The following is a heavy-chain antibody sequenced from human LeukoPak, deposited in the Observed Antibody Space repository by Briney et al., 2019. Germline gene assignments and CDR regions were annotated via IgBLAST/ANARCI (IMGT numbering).Heavy chain of an antibody. CDR2: IYYSGST. Sequence: SETLSLTCTVSGGSISSSSYYWGWIRQPPGKGLEWIGYIYYSGSTNYNPSLKSRVTISVDTSKNQFSLKLSSVTAADTAVYYCARGGSSSSGDRATDYWGQGTLVTVSS. D-gene: IGHD6-6*01. CDR3: ARGGSSSSGDRATDY. CDR1: GGSISSSSYY. J-gene: IGHJ4*02. V-gene: IGHV4-61*05.